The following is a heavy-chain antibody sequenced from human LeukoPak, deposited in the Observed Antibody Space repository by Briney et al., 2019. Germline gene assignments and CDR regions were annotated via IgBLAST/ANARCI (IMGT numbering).Heavy chain of an antibody. Sequence: MPSETLSLTCAASGYSISSSNWWGWIRQPPGKGLEWIGYIYYSGSTYYNPSLKSRVTMSVDTSKNQFSLKLSSVTAVDTAVYYCARIGSDDTALDYWGQGTLVTVSS. D-gene: IGHD5-18*01. V-gene: IGHV4-28*01. CDR1: GYSISSSNW. CDR2: IYYSGST. J-gene: IGHJ4*02. CDR3: ARIGSDDTALDY.